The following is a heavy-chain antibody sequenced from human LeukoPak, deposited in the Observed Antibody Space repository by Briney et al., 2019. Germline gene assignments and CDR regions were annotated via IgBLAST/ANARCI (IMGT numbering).Heavy chain of an antibody. D-gene: IGHD5-12*01. J-gene: IGHJ4*02. CDR3: ARGHSGHVY. CDR2: IAQDGGDK. Sequence: GGSLRLSCAASGCTFTSDWMTWVRQAPGKGLEWVANIAQDGGDKYYVGSVRGRFTISRDNAKNSLYLQMNSLRAEDTAIYYCARGHSGHVYWGQGTLVTVSS. CDR1: GCTFTSDW. V-gene: IGHV3-7*04.